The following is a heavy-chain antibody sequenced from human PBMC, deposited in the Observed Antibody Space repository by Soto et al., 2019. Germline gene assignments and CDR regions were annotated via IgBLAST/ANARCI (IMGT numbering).Heavy chain of an antibody. CDR1: GCTFTRYA. D-gene: IGHD1-26*01. V-gene: IGHV1-3*01. Sequence: GASXKVACKSSGCTFTRYAMHCVRQAPGQRLEWMGWNNAGNCNTKNSQKFQGRVTITRDTSASTAYMELSSMRSEDTAVYYCARSGSLYWYFDLWGRGTLVTVSS. CDR2: NNAGNCNT. CDR3: ARSGSLYWYFDL. J-gene: IGHJ2*01.